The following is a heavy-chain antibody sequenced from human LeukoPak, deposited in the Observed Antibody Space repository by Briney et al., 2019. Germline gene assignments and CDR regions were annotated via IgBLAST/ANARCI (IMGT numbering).Heavy chain of an antibody. V-gene: IGHV3-66*02. D-gene: IGHD3-16*01. CDR3: AGRRVLDASFDY. J-gene: IGHJ4*02. CDR1: GFTFRNYA. CDR2: IYSGDNT. Sequence: GGSLRLSCAASGFTFRNYAMSWVRQAPGKGLEWVSVIYSGDNTYYVESVKGRFTISRDNSKNTLFLQMNRLRAEDTAVYYCAGRRVLDASFDYWGQGTLVTVSS.